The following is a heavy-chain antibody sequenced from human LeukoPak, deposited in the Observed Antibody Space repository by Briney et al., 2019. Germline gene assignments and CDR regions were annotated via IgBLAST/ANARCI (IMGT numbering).Heavy chain of an antibody. Sequence: ASVTVSCKASGYTFTSYAMHWVRQAPGQRLEWMGWINAGNGNTKYSQKFQGRVTITRDTSASTAYMELSSLRSEDTAVYYCARNYGGNSYDWYFDYWGQGTLVTVSS. J-gene: IGHJ4*02. CDR2: INAGNGNT. CDR1: GYTFTSYA. V-gene: IGHV1-3*01. D-gene: IGHD4-23*01. CDR3: ARNYGGNSYDWYFDY.